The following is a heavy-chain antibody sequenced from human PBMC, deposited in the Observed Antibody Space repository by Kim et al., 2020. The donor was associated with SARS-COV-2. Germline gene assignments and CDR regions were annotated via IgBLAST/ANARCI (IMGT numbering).Heavy chain of an antibody. J-gene: IGHJ4*02. CDR1: GFTFSSYW. Sequence: GGSLRLSCAASGFTFSSYWMHWVRQAPGKVLVWVSRINSDGGTTSYVDSVKGRFTISRDNAKSTLYLQMNSLRAEDTAVYYCASRRWTGTYYYFDYWGQGTLVTVSS. V-gene: IGHV3-74*01. CDR2: INSDGGTT. CDR3: ASRRWTGTYYYFDY. D-gene: IGHD1-26*01.